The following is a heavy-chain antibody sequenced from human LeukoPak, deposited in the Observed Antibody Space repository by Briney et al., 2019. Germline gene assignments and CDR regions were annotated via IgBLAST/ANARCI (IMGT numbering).Heavy chain of an antibody. J-gene: IGHJ5*02. D-gene: IGHD6-19*01. V-gene: IGHV1-18*01. Sequence: ASVKVSCKASGYTFTSSGISWVPQAPGQGLEWMGWISAYNGNTNYAQKLQGRVTMTTDTSTSTAYMELWSLRSDDTAVYFCARAGSGWYGNWFDPLGQGTLVTLSS. CDR1: GYTFTSSG. CDR3: ARAGSGWYGNWFDP. CDR2: ISAYNGNT.